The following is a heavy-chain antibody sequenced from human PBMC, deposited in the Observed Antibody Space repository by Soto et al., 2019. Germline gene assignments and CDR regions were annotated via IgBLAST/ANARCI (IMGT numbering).Heavy chain of an antibody. CDR3: GGRVGAMVRDDWFDP. V-gene: IGHV4-4*02. Sequence: PSETLSLTCAVSGGSISSSNWWSWVRQPPGKGLEWIGEIYHSGSTNYNPSLKSRVTISVDKSKNQFSLKLSSVTAADTAVYYCGGRVGAMVRDDWFDPWGQGTLVTVSS. CDR2: IYHSGST. J-gene: IGHJ5*02. D-gene: IGHD5-18*01. CDR1: GGSISSSNW.